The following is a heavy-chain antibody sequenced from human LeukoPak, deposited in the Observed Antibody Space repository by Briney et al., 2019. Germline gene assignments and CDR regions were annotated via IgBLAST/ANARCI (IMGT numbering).Heavy chain of an antibody. D-gene: IGHD2-15*01. CDR2: IYSSGGNI. V-gene: IGHV3-48*03. J-gene: IGHJ5*02. CDR1: GFTFSSYE. CDR3: ARRGTTYCTVDSCHPNWFDP. Sequence: PGGSLRLSCAASGFTFSSYEMNWVRQAPGKGLEWVSYIYSSGGNIYYADSVKGRFTISRDNAKSPLYLLINSLRAEDTAIYYCARRGTTYCTVDSCHPNWFDPWGQGTLVTVSS.